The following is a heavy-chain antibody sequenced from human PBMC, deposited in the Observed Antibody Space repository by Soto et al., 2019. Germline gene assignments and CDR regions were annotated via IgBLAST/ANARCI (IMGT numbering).Heavy chain of an antibody. CDR1: GGSISSGDYY. CDR2: MYNSGST. J-gene: IGHJ4*02. V-gene: IGHV4-31*03. D-gene: IGHD2-15*01. CDR3: ARDRSGGSCYYDY. Sequence: PSETLSLTCTVSGGSISSGDYYWNWIRQHPGKGLEWIGYMYNSGSTYYNTSLKSRVTISVDTSKNQFSLKLSSVTAADTAVYYCARDRSGGSCYYDYWGQGTLVTVCS.